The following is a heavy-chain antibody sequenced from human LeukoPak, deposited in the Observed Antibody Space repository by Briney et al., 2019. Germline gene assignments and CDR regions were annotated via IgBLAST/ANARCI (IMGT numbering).Heavy chain of an antibody. CDR1: GYTFTIYA. V-gene: IGHV1-2*02. Sequence: ASVTVSFKASGYTFTIYAMHWVRQAPGQGLEWMGWITPSGGTNYPQKLQGRVAITRDTSITTAYMDLSRLTSYDTAVYSCARDRYGDGFAHFDYWGQGALVTVSS. CDR3: ARDRYGDGFAHFDY. CDR2: ITPSGGT. D-gene: IGHD5-24*01. J-gene: IGHJ4*02.